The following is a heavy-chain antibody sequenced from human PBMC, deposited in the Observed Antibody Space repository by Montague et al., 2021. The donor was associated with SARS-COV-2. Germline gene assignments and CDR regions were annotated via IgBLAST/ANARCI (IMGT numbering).Heavy chain of an antibody. J-gene: IGHJ3*02. CDR2: IYDSGST. CDR3: ARRGRKLLPVATTIGGFDI. Sequence: SETLPLTCTVSGGSISSSNYYWDWIHQPPEKGLEWIGSIYDSGSTYYNPSLKSRVTISVDTSKNHFSLKLSSVTAADTAVYYCARRGRKLLPVATTIGGFDIWGQGTMVTVSS. CDR1: GGSISSSNYY. V-gene: IGHV4-39*02. D-gene: IGHD5-12*01.